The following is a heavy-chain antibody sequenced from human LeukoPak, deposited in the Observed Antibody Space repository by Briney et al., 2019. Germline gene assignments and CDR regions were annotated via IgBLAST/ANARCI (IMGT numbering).Heavy chain of an antibody. J-gene: IGHJ4*02. CDR2: ISWNSGSI. Sequence: GGSLRLSCAASGFTFDDYAMHWVRQAPGKGLEWVSGISWNSGSIGYADSEKGRFTISRDNAKNSLYLQMNSLRAEDTALYYCAKDTYYYDSSGYCVWGQGTLVTVSS. D-gene: IGHD3-22*01. CDR1: GFTFDDYA. CDR3: AKDTYYYDSSGYCV. V-gene: IGHV3-9*01.